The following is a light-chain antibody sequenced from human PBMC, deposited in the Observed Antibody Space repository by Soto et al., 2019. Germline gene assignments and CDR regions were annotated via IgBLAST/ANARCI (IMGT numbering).Light chain of an antibody. V-gene: IGKV3-11*01. CDR2: DAS. J-gene: IGKJ4*01. Sequence: EIVLTQSPATLSLSPGERATLSCRASQSVSSYLAWYQQKPGQAPRLLIYDASNRATGIPARFSGSGSGTGFPLTSSSLVPQDFAVYYCQQRSYWLTFGGGTKVEIK. CDR1: QSVSSY. CDR3: QQRSYWLT.